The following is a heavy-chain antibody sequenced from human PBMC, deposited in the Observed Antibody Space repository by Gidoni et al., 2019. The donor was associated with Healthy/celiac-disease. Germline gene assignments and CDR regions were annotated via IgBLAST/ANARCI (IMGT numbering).Heavy chain of an antibody. CDR2: IITILGIA. CDR3: ASGDKVAETSLSDY. J-gene: IGHJ4*02. D-gene: IGHD6-19*01. CDR1: GVTFSSYA. Sequence: VQLAQSGAEVKKPGSSVKVSCKASGVTFSSYAISWVRQAPGQGLEWMGRIITILGIANYAQKFQGRVTITANKSTSTAYMELSSLRSEDTAVYYCASGDKVAETSLSDYWGQGTLVTVSS. V-gene: IGHV1-69*04.